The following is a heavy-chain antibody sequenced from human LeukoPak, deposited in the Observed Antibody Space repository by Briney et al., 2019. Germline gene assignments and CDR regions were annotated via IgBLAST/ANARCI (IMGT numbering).Heavy chain of an antibody. V-gene: IGHV1-69*13. Sequence: SVKVSCKGYGYTFTNYGFSWVRQAPGQGLEWMGGIIPIFGTANYAQKFQGRVTITADESTSTAYMELSSLRSEDTAVYYCARVAGGRYCSSTSCYMRGWFDPWGQGTLVTVSS. CDR3: ARVAGGRYCSSTSCYMRGWFDP. CDR1: GYTFTNYG. J-gene: IGHJ5*02. D-gene: IGHD2-2*02. CDR2: IIPIFGTA.